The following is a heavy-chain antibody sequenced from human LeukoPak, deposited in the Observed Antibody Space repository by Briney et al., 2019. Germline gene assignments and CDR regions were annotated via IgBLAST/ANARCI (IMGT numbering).Heavy chain of an antibody. V-gene: IGHV4-39*07. CDR3: ARGLWFGELLAYYFDY. CDR1: GGSISTSNYY. CDR2: IFYSGST. J-gene: IGHJ4*02. D-gene: IGHD3-10*01. Sequence: SETLSLTCTVSGGSISTSNYYWGWIRQPPGKGLEWIGNIFYSGSTYYSPSLKSRVTISLDTSRNQFSLKLSSVTAADTAVYYCARGLWFGELLAYYFDYWGQGTLVTVSS.